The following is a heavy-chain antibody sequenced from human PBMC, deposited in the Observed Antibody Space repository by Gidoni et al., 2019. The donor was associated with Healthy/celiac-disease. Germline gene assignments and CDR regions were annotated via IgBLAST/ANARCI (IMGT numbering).Heavy chain of an antibody. CDR3: ARDGNYYDSSGYFDY. V-gene: IGHV4-39*07. Sequence: QLQLQESGPGLVKPSETLSLTCTVSGGSISSSSYYWGWIRQPPGKGLEWIGSIYYSGSTYYNPSLKSRVTISVDTSKNQFSLKLSSVTAADTAVYYCARDGNYYDSSGYFDYWGQGTLVTVSS. D-gene: IGHD3-22*01. J-gene: IGHJ4*02. CDR1: GGSISSSSYY. CDR2: IYYSGST.